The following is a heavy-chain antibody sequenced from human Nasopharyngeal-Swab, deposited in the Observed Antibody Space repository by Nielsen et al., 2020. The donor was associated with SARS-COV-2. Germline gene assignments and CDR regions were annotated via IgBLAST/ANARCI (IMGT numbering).Heavy chain of an antibody. Sequence: GESLKISCAASGFTFRTYWMHRVRQAPGKGLEWISEIHGDGRNTNYADSVKGRFTISRDNAKSTLYLQMNSLRVEDTAVYYCVRDNYGVDYWGQGTLVTVSS. J-gene: IGHJ4*02. V-gene: IGHV3-74*01. D-gene: IGHD3-10*01. CDR3: VRDNYGVDY. CDR2: IHGDGRNT. CDR1: GFTFRTYW.